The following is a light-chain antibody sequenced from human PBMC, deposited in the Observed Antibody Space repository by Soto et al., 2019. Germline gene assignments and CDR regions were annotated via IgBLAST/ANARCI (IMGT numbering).Light chain of an antibody. V-gene: IGKV3-20*01. CDR1: QSVSSSY. Sequence: EIALRQSPGTLSLSPGERATLSFRASQSVSSSYLAWYQQKPGQAPRLLIYGASSRGSGVPDRFSGSGSGTDFTLTFSRLEHEDFAVYYCQQYGSSGWTFGQGTKVEI. J-gene: IGKJ1*01. CDR3: QQYGSSGWT. CDR2: GAS.